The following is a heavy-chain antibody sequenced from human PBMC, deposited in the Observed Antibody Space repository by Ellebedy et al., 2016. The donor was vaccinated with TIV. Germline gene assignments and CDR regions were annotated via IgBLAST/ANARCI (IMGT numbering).Heavy chain of an antibody. CDR1: GFTFSSYW. D-gene: IGHD2-2*02. CDR3: ARVLLYCSSTSCYRVRDYYYYGMDV. Sequence: GESLKISCAASGFTFSSYWMSWVRQAPGKGLEWVANIKQDGSEKYYVDSVKGRFTISRDNAKNSLYLQMNSLRAEDTAVYYCARVLLYCSSTSCYRVRDYYYYGMDVWGQGTTVTVSS. J-gene: IGHJ6*02. V-gene: IGHV3-7*01. CDR2: IKQDGSEK.